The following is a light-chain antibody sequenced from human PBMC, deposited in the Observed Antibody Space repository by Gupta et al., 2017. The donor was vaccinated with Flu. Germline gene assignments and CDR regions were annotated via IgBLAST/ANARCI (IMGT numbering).Light chain of an antibody. J-gene: IGKJ3*01. CDR2: DAS. CDR1: QSVSSY. CDR3: QQRSNWLT. Sequence: EIVLTQSPATLSLSPGERATLSCRASQSVSSYLAWYQQKPGQAPRLLIYDASNRATGIPARFSGSGSGXDFTLTXSSLEPEDFAVYYCQQRSNWLTFGXGTKVDIK. V-gene: IGKV3-11*01.